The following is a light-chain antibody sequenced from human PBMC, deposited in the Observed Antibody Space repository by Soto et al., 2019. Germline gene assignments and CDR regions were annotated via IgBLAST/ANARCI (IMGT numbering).Light chain of an antibody. CDR2: DAS. CDR3: QQYNRYSLT. J-gene: IGKJ4*01. Sequence: DIQMTQSPSTLSASVGDRVTITCRASQSISSWLAWYQQKPGKAPKLLIYDASSLESGVPSRFSGSGSDTEFTLTINNLHPDDFATYHCQQYNRYSLTFGGGTKVDIK. V-gene: IGKV1-5*01. CDR1: QSISSW.